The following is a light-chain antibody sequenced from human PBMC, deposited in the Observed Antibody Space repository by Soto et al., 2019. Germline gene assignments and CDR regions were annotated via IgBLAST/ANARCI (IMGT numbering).Light chain of an antibody. CDR2: EVN. Sequence: QSALTQPASVSASPGQSITISCTGTSSDVGGYKFVSWYQHHPGKAPKLMIYEVNNRPSGVSNRFSGSKSGNTASLTISGLQPEDEADYYCLSYTSANTLYVFGTGTKVTVL. V-gene: IGLV2-14*01. CDR1: SSDVGGYKF. CDR3: LSYTSANTLYV. J-gene: IGLJ1*01.